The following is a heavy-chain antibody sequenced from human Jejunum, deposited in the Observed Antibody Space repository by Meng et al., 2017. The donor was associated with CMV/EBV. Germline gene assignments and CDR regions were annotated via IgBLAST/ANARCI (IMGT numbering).Heavy chain of an antibody. Sequence: QVQLVQSGAEVKKPGSSVKVACKTSGGSFSTHTFSWVRQAPGQGLEWMGGLIAVFDKTKAAPRFQDRVTFTADESTSTAYMELSSLTFDDTAVYFCARGRRNEPLCDYWRQGTLVTVSS. V-gene: IGHV1-69*13. J-gene: IGHJ4*02. CDR2: LIAVFDKT. CDR3: ARGRRNEPLCDY. D-gene: IGHD1-14*01. CDR1: GGSFSTHT.